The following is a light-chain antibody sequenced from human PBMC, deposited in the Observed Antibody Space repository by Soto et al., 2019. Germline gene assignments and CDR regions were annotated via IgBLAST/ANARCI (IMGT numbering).Light chain of an antibody. CDR1: ESISSW. Sequence: DIQMTPSPPTLSASVGDSVTITCRASESISSWLAWYQQKPGKAPRLLIYKASSLESGVPSRFSGSGSGTEFTLIISSLQPDDFATYYCQQCSTSPCTFGQGTKV. V-gene: IGKV1-5*03. J-gene: IGKJ1*01. CDR2: KAS. CDR3: QQCSTSPCT.